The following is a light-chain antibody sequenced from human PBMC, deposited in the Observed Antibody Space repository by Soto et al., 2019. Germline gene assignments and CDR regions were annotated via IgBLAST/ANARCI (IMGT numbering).Light chain of an antibody. CDR1: QGIGND. CDR2: AAS. V-gene: IGKV1-39*01. J-gene: IGKJ3*01. CDR3: QQSYSTPRT. Sequence: IQMTRPESSLSASVGARFTITCRASQGIGNDLGWYQQKPGKAPKILIYAASSLHSGVPSSFSGRGSGTDFNLTISSLQTEDFATYYCQQSYSTPRTFGPGTKVDIK.